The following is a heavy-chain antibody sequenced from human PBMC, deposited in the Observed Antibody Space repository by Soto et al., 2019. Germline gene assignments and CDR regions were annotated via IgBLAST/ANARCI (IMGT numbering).Heavy chain of an antibody. J-gene: IGHJ3*01. CDR1: GYVFSDYY. CDR3: ARDRVRSPDGVDSFDV. V-gene: IGHV1-2*02. CDR2: INPQSGGT. D-gene: IGHD3-10*01. Sequence: ASVKVSCKASGYVFSDYYMHWVRQAPGQGLEWVGYINPQSGGTKYGEKFQDRVTMTRDRPKTTVYMELRGLTSDATAVYYCARDRVRSPDGVDSFDVWGQGTQVTVSS.